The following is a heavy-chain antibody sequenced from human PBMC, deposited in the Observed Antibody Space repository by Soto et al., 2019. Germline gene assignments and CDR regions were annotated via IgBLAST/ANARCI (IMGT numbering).Heavy chain of an antibody. D-gene: IGHD2-21*02. Sequence: QVQLVQSGAEVKKPGSSVKVSCKASGGTFSSYAISWVRQAPGQGLEWMGGIIPIFGTANYAQKFQGRVTITADKSTSTAYMELSSLRSEDTAVYYCARTTLAYCGGDCFYWYFDLWGRDTLVTVSS. CDR1: GGTFSSYA. V-gene: IGHV1-69*06. CDR2: IIPIFGTA. J-gene: IGHJ2*01. CDR3: ARTTLAYCGGDCFYWYFDL.